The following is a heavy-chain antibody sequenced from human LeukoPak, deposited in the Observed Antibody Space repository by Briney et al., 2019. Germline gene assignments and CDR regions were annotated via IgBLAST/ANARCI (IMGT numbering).Heavy chain of an antibody. CDR1: GYTFTGYY. CDR2: IIPIFGTA. CDR3: ARGYDSSGYYRDYYYYYYMDV. J-gene: IGHJ6*03. Sequence: APVKVSCKASGYTFTGYYMHWVRQAPGQGLEWMGGIIPIFGTANYAQKFQGRVTITADESTSTAYMELSSLRSEDTAVYYCARGYDSSGYYRDYYYYYYMDVWGKGTTVTISS. V-gene: IGHV1-69*13. D-gene: IGHD3-22*01.